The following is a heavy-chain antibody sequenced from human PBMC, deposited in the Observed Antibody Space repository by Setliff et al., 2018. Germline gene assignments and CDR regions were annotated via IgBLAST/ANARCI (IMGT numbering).Heavy chain of an antibody. CDR1: GGSISSSIYY. V-gene: IGHV4-39*01. J-gene: IGHJ5*02. Sequence: SETLSLTCTVSGGSISSSIYYWGWIRQPPGKGLEWIGSFYYSGSTYYNPSLKSRVTISVDTSKNQFSLKLSSVTAADTAVYYCARHVYGSGSYYNWFDPWGQGTLVTVSS. CDR2: FYYSGST. CDR3: ARHVYGSGSYYNWFDP. D-gene: IGHD3-10*01.